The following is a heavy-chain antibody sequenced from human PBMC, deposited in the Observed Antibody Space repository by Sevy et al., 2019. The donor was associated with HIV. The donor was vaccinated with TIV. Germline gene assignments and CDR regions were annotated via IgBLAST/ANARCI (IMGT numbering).Heavy chain of an antibody. D-gene: IGHD3-9*01. V-gene: IGHV3-23*01. CDR1: GISISAYA. CDR2: ISAAGYST. J-gene: IGHJ4*02. CDR3: ATVAYNDFLTGYPLHFNY. Sequence: GGSLRLSCSGSGISISAYAMTWVRQTPGKGLEWVSGISAAGYSTYYADSVQGRFSIPRDNSKNTFYLQMNSLRADDTAIYYCATVAYNDFLTGYPLHFNYWGQGSLVTVSS.